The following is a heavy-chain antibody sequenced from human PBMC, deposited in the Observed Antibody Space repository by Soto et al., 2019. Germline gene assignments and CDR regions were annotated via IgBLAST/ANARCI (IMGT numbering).Heavy chain of an antibody. Sequence: SETLSLTCTVSGGSISSYYWSWIRQPPGKGLEWIGYIYYSGSTNYNPSLKSRVTISVDTSKNQFSLKLSSVTAADTAVYYCARVDPYGDYFFDYWGQGTLVTVSS. CDR2: IYYSGST. J-gene: IGHJ4*02. CDR1: GGSISSYY. CDR3: ARVDPYGDYFFDY. V-gene: IGHV4-59*01. D-gene: IGHD4-17*01.